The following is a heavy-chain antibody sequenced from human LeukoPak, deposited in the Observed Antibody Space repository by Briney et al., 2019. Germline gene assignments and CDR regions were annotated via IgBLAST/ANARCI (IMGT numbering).Heavy chain of an antibody. D-gene: IGHD5-18*01. V-gene: IGHV4-59*01. J-gene: IGHJ4*02. Sequence: SETLSLTCDVSGASINNYYWSWMRQPPGKGLQWIGSIYYTGMTNYDPSLKSRVTISLDTSYHRFSLKLTSVTAADTAVYYCARDSPQPVWGQGTLVTVSS. CDR1: GASINNYY. CDR2: IYYTGMT. CDR3: ARDSPQPV.